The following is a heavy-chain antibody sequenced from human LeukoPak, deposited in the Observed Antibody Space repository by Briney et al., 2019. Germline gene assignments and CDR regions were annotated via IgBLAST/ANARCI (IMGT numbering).Heavy chain of an antibody. J-gene: IGHJ4*02. D-gene: IGHD3-22*01. CDR2: IFYSGST. CDR1: GGSISTSNYY. V-gene: IGHV4-39*07. CDR3: ARRDSSGYEPEASLDY. Sequence: SETLSLTCTVSGGSISTSNYYWGWIRQPPGKGLEWIGNIFYSGSTYYSPSLRSRVTISLDTSRNQFSLKLSSVTAADTAVYYCARRDSSGYEPEASLDYWGQGTLVTVSS.